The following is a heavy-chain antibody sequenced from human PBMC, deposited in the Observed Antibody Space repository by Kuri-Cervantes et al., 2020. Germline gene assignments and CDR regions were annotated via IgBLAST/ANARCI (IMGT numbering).Heavy chain of an antibody. CDR1: GYSFASYW. Sequence: GSLRLSCKGSGYSFASYWIGWVRQMPGKGLEWMGIIYPGDSETRYSPSFQGQVTISADKSISTAYLQWSSLKASDTAMYYCAKGGSSSWYARAEMEFDYWGQGTLVTVSS. V-gene: IGHV5-51*01. CDR3: AKGGSSSWYARAEMEFDY. CDR2: IYPGDSET. D-gene: IGHD6-13*01. J-gene: IGHJ4*02.